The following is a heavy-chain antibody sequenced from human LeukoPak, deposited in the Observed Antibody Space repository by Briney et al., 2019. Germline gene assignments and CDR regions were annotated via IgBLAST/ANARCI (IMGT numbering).Heavy chain of an antibody. CDR1: GYTFTSYG. Sequence: ASVKVSCKASGYTFTSYGISWVRQAPGQGLEWMGWISAYNGNTNYAQKLQGRVTMTTDTSTSTAYMELRSLRSDDTAVYYCARVRDRSLNNWFDPWGQGTLVTVSS. J-gene: IGHJ5*02. D-gene: IGHD3-22*01. CDR3: ARVRDRSLNNWFDP. CDR2: ISAYNGNT. V-gene: IGHV1-18*01.